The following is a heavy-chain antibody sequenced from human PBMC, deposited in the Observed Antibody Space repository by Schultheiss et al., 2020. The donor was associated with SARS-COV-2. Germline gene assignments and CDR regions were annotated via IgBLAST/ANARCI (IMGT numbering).Heavy chain of an antibody. CDR2: IYYSGST. Sequence: SETLSLTCSVSGGSISSGGYYWSWVRQPPGKGLEWIGYIYYSGSTYYNPSLKSLVTISVDTSKNQFSLHLISVTAADTAVYYCARSSSGNYRGWFDPWGQGTLVTVSS. D-gene: IGHD1-26*01. CDR3: ARSSSGNYRGWFDP. V-gene: IGHV4-31*01. CDR1: GGSISSGGYY. J-gene: IGHJ5*02.